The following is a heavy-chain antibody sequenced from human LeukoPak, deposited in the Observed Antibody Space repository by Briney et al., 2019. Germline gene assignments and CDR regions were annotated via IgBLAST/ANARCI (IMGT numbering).Heavy chain of an antibody. Sequence: RASVKVSCKASGYTFTSYDINWVRQATGQGLEWMGWMNPNSGNTGYAQRFQGRVTMTRNTSISTAYMELSSLRSEDTAVYYCARQGSGWYVHGDDYWGQGTLVTVSS. CDR3: ARQGSGWYVHGDDY. CDR2: MNPNSGNT. CDR1: GYTFTSYD. J-gene: IGHJ4*02. V-gene: IGHV1-8*01. D-gene: IGHD6-19*01.